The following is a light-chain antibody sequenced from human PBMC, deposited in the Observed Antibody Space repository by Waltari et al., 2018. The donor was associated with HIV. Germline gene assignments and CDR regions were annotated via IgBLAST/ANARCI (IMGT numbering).Light chain of an antibody. CDR2: GAS. CDR1: QNINDY. V-gene: IGKV1-39*01. CDR3: QESYSTPWN. J-gene: IGKJ1*01. Sequence: THSTSSLSSSVGYMLTVNCRASQNINDYLNWYQHKQGKAPNVLIYGASRLQSGVPARFSGSGSGTDFNLTIRSLQPEDFATYYCQESYSTPWNFGQGTKVEFK.